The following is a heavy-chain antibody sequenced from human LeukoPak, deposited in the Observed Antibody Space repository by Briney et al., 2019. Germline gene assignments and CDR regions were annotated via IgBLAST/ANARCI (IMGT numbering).Heavy chain of an antibody. CDR2: INANSGGT. D-gene: IGHD3-3*01. V-gene: IGHV1-2*02. Sequence: ASVKVSCKASGFTFTGYYIHWVRQAPGQGVEWMGWINANSGGTKYAQKFQGRVIMTRDTSISTAYMELSRLRSDDTAVYYCARTLERLLRWDYWGQGALVTVSS. CDR3: ARTLERLLRWDY. CDR1: GFTFTGYY. J-gene: IGHJ4*02.